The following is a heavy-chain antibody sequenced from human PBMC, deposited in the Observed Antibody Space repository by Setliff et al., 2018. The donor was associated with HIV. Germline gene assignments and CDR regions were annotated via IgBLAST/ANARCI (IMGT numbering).Heavy chain of an antibody. CDR1: GEPVTEYY. V-gene: IGHV1-46*01. CDR3: ARDLGSITLFGVVIQGAFDI. Sequence: ASVEFPYKACGEPVTEYYIHWVRQDPGQGLEWMGIINPSGGSTGYAQKFQGRVTVTSDTSTSTLHMELSSLRSDDTAVYYRARDLGSITLFGVVIQGAFDISGQGTMVTVSS. D-gene: IGHD3-3*01. J-gene: IGHJ3*02. CDR2: INPSGGST.